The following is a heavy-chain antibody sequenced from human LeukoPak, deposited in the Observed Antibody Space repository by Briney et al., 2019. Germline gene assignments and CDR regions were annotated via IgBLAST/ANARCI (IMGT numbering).Heavy chain of an antibody. V-gene: IGHV4-59*01. CDR2: IYYSGST. Sequence: SETLSLTCTVSGGSISSYYWSWIRQPPGKGLEWIGYIYYSGSTNYNPSLKSRVTISVDTSKNQFSLKLSSVTGADTAVYYCARHNSRYPFDPLGQGTLVTGSS. CDR1: GGSISSYY. J-gene: IGHJ5*02. CDR3: ARHNSRYPFDP. D-gene: IGHD1-1*01.